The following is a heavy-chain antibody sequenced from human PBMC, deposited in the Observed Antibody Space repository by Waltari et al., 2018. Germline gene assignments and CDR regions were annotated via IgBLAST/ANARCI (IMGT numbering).Heavy chain of an antibody. V-gene: IGHV1-2*02. CDR2: VNPNSGGQ. Sequence: QVQLVQSGAEVKKPGASVKVSCKASGYTFTGYYMPWVRKAPGQGPAWRGWVNPNSGGQTYAKKFQGRGTMTRETSISTAYMELSRLRSDDTAVYYCARDPTGGQGYFDYWGQGTLVTVSS. J-gene: IGHJ4*02. D-gene: IGHD4-17*01. CDR3: ARDPTGGQGYFDY. CDR1: GYTFTGYY.